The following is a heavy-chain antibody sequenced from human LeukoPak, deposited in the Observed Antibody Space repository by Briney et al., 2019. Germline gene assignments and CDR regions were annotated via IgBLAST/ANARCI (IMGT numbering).Heavy chain of an antibody. Sequence: GGSLRLSCAASAFIFSTYSMDWVRQAPGKGLEWVSSISSTGSNIDYADSVRGRFTISRDNGKNSLYLQIHTLRPEDTAVYYCARGPSGYHNTGGQGTLVTVSS. D-gene: IGHD5-12*01. V-gene: IGHV3-21*01. CDR3: ARGPSGYHNT. J-gene: IGHJ4*02. CDR2: ISSTGSNI. CDR1: AFIFSTYS.